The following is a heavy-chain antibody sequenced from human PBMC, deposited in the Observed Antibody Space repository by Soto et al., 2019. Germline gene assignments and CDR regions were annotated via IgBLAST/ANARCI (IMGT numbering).Heavy chain of an antibody. CDR2: ISGSGGST. CDR3: AKGSGSSRPYYFDY. Sequence: GGSLRLSCAASGFTFSSYAMSWVRQAPGKGLEWVSAISGSGGSTYYADSVKGRFTISRDNSKKTLYLQMNSLRDEDTAVYYCAKGSGSSRPYYFDYWGQGTPVTVSS. CDR1: GFTFSSYA. V-gene: IGHV3-23*01. J-gene: IGHJ4*02. D-gene: IGHD6-13*01.